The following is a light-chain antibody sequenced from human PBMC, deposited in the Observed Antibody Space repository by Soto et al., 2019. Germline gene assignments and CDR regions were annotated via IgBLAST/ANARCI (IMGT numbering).Light chain of an antibody. J-gene: IGKJ1*01. CDR2: KAS. V-gene: IGKV1-5*03. Sequence: DIQMTQSPSTLSASVGDRVTITCRASQRINNWLAWYQQKPGKAPKLLIYKASSLESGVTSRFSGGGSGTEFTLTVSSLQPDDFATYYCQQYNSYWTFGQGTKVEIK. CDR1: QRINNW. CDR3: QQYNSYWT.